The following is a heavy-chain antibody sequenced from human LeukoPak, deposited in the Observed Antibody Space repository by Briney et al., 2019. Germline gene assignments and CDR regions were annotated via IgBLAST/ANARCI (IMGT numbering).Heavy chain of an antibody. Sequence: GGSLRLSCAASGFTLSSHTMNWVRQAPGRGLEWVSAISANDIQYADSVKGRFTISRDNAKNSLYLQMDSLRAEDTAVYYCASLPTAASYMDVWGKGTTVTVSS. D-gene: IGHD6-25*01. CDR3: ASLPTAASYMDV. CDR2: ISANDI. CDR1: GFTLSSHT. V-gene: IGHV3-21*01. J-gene: IGHJ6*03.